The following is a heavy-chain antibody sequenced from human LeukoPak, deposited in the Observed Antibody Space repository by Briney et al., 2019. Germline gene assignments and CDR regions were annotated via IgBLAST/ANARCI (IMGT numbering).Heavy chain of an antibody. V-gene: IGHV3-11*04. Sequence: GGSLRLSCAASEFTFSDYYMSWIRQAPGKGLEWVSYISSSGGTIYYADSAKGRFTISRDNAKNSLYLQMNSLRADDTAVYYCARADDSSGYYYYYYYMDVWGKGTTVTVSS. CDR1: EFTFSDYY. J-gene: IGHJ6*03. CDR2: ISSSGGTI. CDR3: ARADDSSGYYYYYYYMDV. D-gene: IGHD3-22*01.